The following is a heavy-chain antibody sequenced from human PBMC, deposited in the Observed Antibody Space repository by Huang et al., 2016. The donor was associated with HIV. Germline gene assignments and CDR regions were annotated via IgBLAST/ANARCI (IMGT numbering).Heavy chain of an antibody. CDR1: GFTFSGYS. D-gene: IGHD1-26*01. CDR3: ARDLPMGLGLDY. V-gene: IGHV3-30-3*01. Sequence: QVQLLESGGGVVQPGRSLRLSCAAFGFTFSGYSFHWVRQAPGKVLGWLAIISYDGTRMSYADSIKGQFTISRDDSKNTVYLQMFSLRPEDTAMYYCARDLPMGLGLDYWGQGTLVTVSS. CDR2: ISYDGTRM. J-gene: IGHJ4*02.